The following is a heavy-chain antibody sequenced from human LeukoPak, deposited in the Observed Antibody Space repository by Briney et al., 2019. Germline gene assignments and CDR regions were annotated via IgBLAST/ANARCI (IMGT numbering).Heavy chain of an antibody. D-gene: IGHD3-22*01. Sequence: GESLKISCKGSGYSFTSYWISWVRQMPGKGQEWMGRIDPSDSYTNYSPSFQGHVTISADKSISTAYLQWSSLKASDTAMYYCARRSGGYYDSSGYLFDYWGQGTLVTVSS. CDR1: GYSFTSYW. V-gene: IGHV5-10-1*01. CDR3: ARRSGGYYDSSGYLFDY. CDR2: IDPSDSYT. J-gene: IGHJ4*02.